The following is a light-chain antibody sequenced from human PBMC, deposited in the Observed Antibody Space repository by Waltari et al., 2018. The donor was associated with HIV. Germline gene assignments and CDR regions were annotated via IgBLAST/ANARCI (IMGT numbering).Light chain of an antibody. CDR1: SSDVGGYHY. Sequence: QSALTQPASVSGSPGQSITISCTGTSSDVGGYHYVSWYQQFPGKAPKLMISEVSNRPSGVSDRLSGSKSGNTASLTISVLQAEDEADYYCSSYTTGSTLVVFGTGTKVIVL. J-gene: IGLJ1*01. CDR3: SSYTTGSTLVV. CDR2: EVS. V-gene: IGLV2-14*01.